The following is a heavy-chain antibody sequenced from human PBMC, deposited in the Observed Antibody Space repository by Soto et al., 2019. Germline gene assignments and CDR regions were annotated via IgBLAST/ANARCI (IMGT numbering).Heavy chain of an antibody. Sequence: ASVKVSCKASGYTFTSYGISWVRQAPGQGLEWMGWISAYNGNTNYAQKLQGRVTMTTDTSTSTAYMELRSLRSDDTALYYCAIVGYCSGGSCYYYYYGMDVWGQGTTVTVSS. CDR1: GYTFTSYG. CDR2: ISAYNGNT. CDR3: AIVGYCSGGSCYYYYYGMDV. D-gene: IGHD2-15*01. J-gene: IGHJ6*02. V-gene: IGHV1-18*01.